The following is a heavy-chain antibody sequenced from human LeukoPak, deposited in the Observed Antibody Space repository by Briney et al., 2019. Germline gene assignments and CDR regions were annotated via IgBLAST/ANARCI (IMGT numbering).Heavy chain of an antibody. D-gene: IGHD4-17*01. CDR1: GGSISSGGYY. CDR3: ARVFSTVTNDAFDI. J-gene: IGHJ3*02. CDR2: IYYSGST. V-gene: IGHV4-61*08. Sequence: SETLSLTCTVSGGSISSGGYYWSWIRQHPGKGLEWIGYIYYSGSTNYNPSLKSRVTISVDTSKNQFSLKLSSVTAADTAVYYCARVFSTVTNDAFDIWGQGTMVTVSS.